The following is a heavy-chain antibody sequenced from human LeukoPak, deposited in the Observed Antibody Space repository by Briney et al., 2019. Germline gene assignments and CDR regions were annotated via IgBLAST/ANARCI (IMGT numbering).Heavy chain of an antibody. Sequence: SETLSLTCAVYGGSFSGYYWSWIRQPPGKGLEWIGEINHSGSTNYNPSLKSRVTISVDTSKNQFSLKLSSVTAADTAVNYCAREDKLLLWFGCQFDYWGQGTLVTVSS. J-gene: IGHJ4*02. CDR1: GGSFSGYY. V-gene: IGHV4-34*01. CDR2: INHSGST. CDR3: AREDKLLLWFGCQFDY. D-gene: IGHD3-10*01.